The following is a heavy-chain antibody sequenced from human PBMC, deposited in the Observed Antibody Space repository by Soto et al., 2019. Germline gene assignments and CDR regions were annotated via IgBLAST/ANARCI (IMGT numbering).Heavy chain of an antibody. Sequence: ASVKVSCKVSGYTFTSYGISWVRQAPGQGLEWMGWISAYNGNTNYAQKLQGRVTMTTDTSTSTAYMELRSLRSDDTAVYYCARDLYDFWSGYYYYYYGMAVWGQGTMVNASS. CDR3: ARDLYDFWSGYYYYYYGMAV. D-gene: IGHD3-3*01. V-gene: IGHV1-18*01. J-gene: IGHJ6*02. CDR2: ISAYNGNT. CDR1: GYTFTSYG.